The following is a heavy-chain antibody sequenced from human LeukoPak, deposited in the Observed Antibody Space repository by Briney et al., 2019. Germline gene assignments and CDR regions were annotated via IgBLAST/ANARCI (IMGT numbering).Heavy chain of an antibody. Sequence: PSETLSLTCTVSGGSISSYYWSWIRQPPGKGLEWIGYIYYSGSTNYNPSLKSRVTISVDTSENQFSLKLSSVTAADTAVYYCARVAYYGSGSYLVDYWGQGTLVTVSS. CDR3: ARVAYYGSGSYLVDY. CDR2: IYYSGST. CDR1: GGSISSYY. D-gene: IGHD3-10*01. V-gene: IGHV4-59*01. J-gene: IGHJ4*02.